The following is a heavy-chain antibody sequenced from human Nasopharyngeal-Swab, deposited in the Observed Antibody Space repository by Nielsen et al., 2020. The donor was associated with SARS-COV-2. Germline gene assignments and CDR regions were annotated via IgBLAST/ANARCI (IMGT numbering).Heavy chain of an antibody. D-gene: IGHD6-19*01. CDR3: ATSPEPSSGWFRGLNWFDP. CDR2: LSYSGRPSYTSGIT. V-gene: IGHV4-39*07. J-gene: IGHJ5*02. Sequence: SETLSLTCTVSGGSISSRTYYWGYIRQPPGTGLAWLGILSYSGRPSYTSGITYSNPSLRSRVTISIDTSKNQFSLKLSSVTAADTAVYYCATSPEPSSGWFRGLNWFDPWGQGTLVTVSS. CDR1: GGSISSRTYY.